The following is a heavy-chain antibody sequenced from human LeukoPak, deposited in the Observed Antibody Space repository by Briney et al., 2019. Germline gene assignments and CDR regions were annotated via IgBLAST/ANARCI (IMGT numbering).Heavy chain of an antibody. CDR3: AKGGGSSGYYTHLDS. D-gene: IGHD3-3*01. CDR1: GFTFSSYA. J-gene: IGHJ4*02. V-gene: IGHV3-30*04. CDR2: ISHDGNNK. Sequence: GGSLRLSCAASGFTFSSYAMYWVRQAPGKGLEWVAVISHDGNNKYYADSVKGRFTISRDNSKNTLYLQMNSPGTEDSAIYYCAKGGGSSGYYTHLDSWGQGTLVTVSS.